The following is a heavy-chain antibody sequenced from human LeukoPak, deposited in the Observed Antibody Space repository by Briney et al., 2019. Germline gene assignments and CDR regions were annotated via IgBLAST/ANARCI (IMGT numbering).Heavy chain of an antibody. V-gene: IGHV4-4*07. Sequence: SETLSHTRTVSRGSLCSYCWSSIWPPAGKGLEWIGRICTSGSTNYNPSLKSRVTMSVDTSKNQFSLKLSSVTAADTAVYYCAEGGQWLRVWGQGTLVTVSS. CDR1: RGSLCSYC. D-gene: IGHD6-19*01. CDR3: AEGGQWLRV. J-gene: IGHJ4*02. CDR2: ICTSGST.